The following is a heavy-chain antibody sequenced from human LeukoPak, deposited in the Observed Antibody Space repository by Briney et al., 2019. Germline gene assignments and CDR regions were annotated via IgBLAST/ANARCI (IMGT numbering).Heavy chain of an antibody. CDR3: ATSGYYADNWFDP. CDR2: TYYSGST. CDR1: GGSISSHY. J-gene: IGHJ5*02. D-gene: IGHD3-22*01. V-gene: IGHV4-59*11. Sequence: PSETLSLTCTVSGGSISSHYWSWIRQPPGKGLEWIGYTYYSGSTNYNPSLKSRVTISVDTSKNQFSLKLSSVTAADTAVYYCATSGYYADNWFDPWGQGTLVTVSS.